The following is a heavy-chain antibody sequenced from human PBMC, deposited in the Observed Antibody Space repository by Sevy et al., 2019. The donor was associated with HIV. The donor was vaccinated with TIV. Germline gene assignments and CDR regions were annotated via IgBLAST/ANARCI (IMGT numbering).Heavy chain of an antibody. J-gene: IGHJ2*01. D-gene: IGHD2-2*03. Sequence: GGSLRLSCAASGFTFSSYWMSWVRQAPGKGLEWVANIKQDGSEKYYVDSVKGRFTISRDNAKNSLYLQMNSLRAEDTAVSYCARTLRGYCSSTSCSRGWYFDLWGRGTLVTVSS. CDR1: GFTFSSYW. CDR2: IKQDGSEK. V-gene: IGHV3-7*01. CDR3: ARTLRGYCSSTSCSRGWYFDL.